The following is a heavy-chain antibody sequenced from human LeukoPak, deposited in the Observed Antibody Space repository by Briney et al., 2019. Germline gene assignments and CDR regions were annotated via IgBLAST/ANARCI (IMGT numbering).Heavy chain of an antibody. V-gene: IGHV3-7*03. Sequence: GGSLGLSCAASGFTFSSYWMSWVRQAPGKGLEWVANIKQDGSEKYYVDSVKGRFTISRDNAKNSLYLQMNSLRAEDTAVYYCARDGPIVVVPAAIAFDIWGQGTMVTVSS. D-gene: IGHD2-2*02. CDR3: ARDGPIVVVPAAIAFDI. CDR1: GFTFSSYW. J-gene: IGHJ3*02. CDR2: IKQDGSEK.